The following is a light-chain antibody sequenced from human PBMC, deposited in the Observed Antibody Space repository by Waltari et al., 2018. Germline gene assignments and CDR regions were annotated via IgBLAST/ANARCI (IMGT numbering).Light chain of an antibody. CDR3: AAWDDSLNLWV. Sequence: QSVLTQPPSASGTPGQRVTISCSGSSSNIGRNTVNWYQQLPGTAPKLLIYSNNQRPSGVPDRFSGSKSGTSASLAISGLQSEDEADYYCAAWDDSLNLWVFGGGTKLTVL. V-gene: IGLV1-44*01. CDR2: SNN. CDR1: SSNIGRNT. J-gene: IGLJ3*02.